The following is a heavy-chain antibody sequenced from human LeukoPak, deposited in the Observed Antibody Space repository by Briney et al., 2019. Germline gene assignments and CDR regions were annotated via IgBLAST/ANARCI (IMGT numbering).Heavy chain of an antibody. D-gene: IGHD7-27*01. V-gene: IGHV4-31*03. Sequence: SETLSLTCTVSGGSITSGGYYWNWLRQHPGKGLEWLGYIFYSGSTDYNPSLQSRVTISLDTSKNQFSLKLSSVTAADTAVYCARDRASGESDDAFDIWGQGTMVTVSS. J-gene: IGHJ3*02. CDR2: IFYSGST. CDR3: ARDRASGESDDAFDI. CDR1: GGSITSGGYY.